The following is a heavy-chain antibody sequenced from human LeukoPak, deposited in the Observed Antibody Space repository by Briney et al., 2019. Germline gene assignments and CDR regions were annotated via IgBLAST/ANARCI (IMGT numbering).Heavy chain of an antibody. J-gene: IGHJ6*02. CDR1: GGSISSGSYY. D-gene: IGHD3-16*01. CDR3: AKDRVAMEYYYYYGMDV. Sequence: SETLSLTCTVSGGSISSGSYYWSWIRQPAGKGLEWIGHIYTSGSTNSNPSLKSRVTISLDTSKNQFSLKLSSVTAADTAVYYCAKDRVAMEYYYYYGMDVWGQGTTVTVSS. V-gene: IGHV4-61*09. CDR2: IYTSGST.